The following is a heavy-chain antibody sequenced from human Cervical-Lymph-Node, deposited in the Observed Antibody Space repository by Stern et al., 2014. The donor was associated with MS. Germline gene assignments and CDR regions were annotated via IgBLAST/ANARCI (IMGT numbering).Heavy chain of an antibody. D-gene: IGHD4-17*01. CDR3: VLPSKVTTAAFDV. V-gene: IGHV1-69*06. CDR1: GGTFTSFS. Sequence: QMQLVQSGAEVKKPGSSVNVSCKASGGTFTSFSINWVRQGPGQRLEWMGGIIPIFDTPNLAQKFQGRVTITADSSTSTVYMALNSLRSDDTAVYYCVLPSKVTTAAFDVWGRGTMVTVSS. J-gene: IGHJ3*01. CDR2: IIPIFDTP.